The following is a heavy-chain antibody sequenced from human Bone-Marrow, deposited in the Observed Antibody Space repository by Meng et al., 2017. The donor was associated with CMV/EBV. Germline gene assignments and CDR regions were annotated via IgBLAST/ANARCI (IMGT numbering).Heavy chain of an antibody. CDR2: ISSSPSTL. CDR1: GFTFSSYE. J-gene: IGHJ6*02. V-gene: IGHV3-48*03. CDR3: ARELLRIAVARGLYYYYGMDV. D-gene: IGHD6-19*01. Sequence: GESLKISCAAAGFTFSSYEMNWVRQAPGKGLEWVSYISSSPSTLYYADSVKGRFTISRDNAKNSLYLQMNSLRSDDPAVYYCARELLRIAVARGLYYYYGMDVWGQGTTVTVSS.